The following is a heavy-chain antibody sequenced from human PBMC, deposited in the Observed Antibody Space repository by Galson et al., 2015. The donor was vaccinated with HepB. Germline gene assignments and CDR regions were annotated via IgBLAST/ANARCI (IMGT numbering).Heavy chain of an antibody. D-gene: IGHD6-25*01. J-gene: IGHJ4*01. CDR2: INPNSGAT. Sequence: SVKVSCKASGYIFTDNFMHWVRQAPGQGLEWMGWINPNSGATHYAQRFQGRVSMTRDTSISAAYMELTRLRSGDTAVYYCARSSSRRAANLHYWGQGSLVTVSS. CDR1: GYIFTDNF. V-gene: IGHV1-2*02. CDR3: ARSSSRRAANLHY.